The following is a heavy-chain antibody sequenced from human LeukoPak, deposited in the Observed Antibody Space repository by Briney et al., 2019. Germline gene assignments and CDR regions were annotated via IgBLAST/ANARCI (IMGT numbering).Heavy chain of an antibody. V-gene: IGHV3-30*02. Sequence: PGGSLGLSCAASGFIFSKYAMHWVRQAAGKGLEWVAYIRYDGSRKYYADSVNGRFTISRDNSKNTLYLQVHSLRGEDTAVYYCATETPDTSGSKLDYWGQGTLVTVSS. J-gene: IGHJ4*02. CDR1: GFIFSKYA. CDR2: IRYDGSRK. D-gene: IGHD3-22*01. CDR3: ATETPDTSGSKLDY.